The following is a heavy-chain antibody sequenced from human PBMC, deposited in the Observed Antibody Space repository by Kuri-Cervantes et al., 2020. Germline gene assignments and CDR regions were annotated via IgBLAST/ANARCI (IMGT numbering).Heavy chain of an antibody. D-gene: IGHD3-22*01. CDR3: ARHSTTYYYDSSGIGSLIENYYFDY. V-gene: IGHV4-30-4*01. J-gene: IGHJ4*02. CDR1: GGSISSDDYY. CDR2: IYYSGST. Sequence: SETLSLTCTVSGGSISSDDYYWSWIRQPPGKGLEWIGYIYYSGSTYYNPSLKSRVTISVDRSKNQFSLKLSSVTAADTAVYYCARHSTTYYYDSSGIGSLIENYYFDYWGQGTLVTVSS.